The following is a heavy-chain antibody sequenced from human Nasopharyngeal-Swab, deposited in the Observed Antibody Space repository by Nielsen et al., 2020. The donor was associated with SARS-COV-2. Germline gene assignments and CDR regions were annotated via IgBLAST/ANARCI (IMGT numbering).Heavy chain of an antibody. V-gene: IGHV3-30*18. CDR2: ISYDGSNK. D-gene: IGHD1-14*01. J-gene: IGHJ6*03. CDR3: AKDRGSGTVGSYYHYYYMDD. Sequence: WIRPPPGKGLEWVSVISYDGSNKYYADSVKGRFTISRDNSKNTLYLQMNSLRAEDTAVYYCAKDRGSGTVGSYYHYYYMDDWGQGTMVTVSS.